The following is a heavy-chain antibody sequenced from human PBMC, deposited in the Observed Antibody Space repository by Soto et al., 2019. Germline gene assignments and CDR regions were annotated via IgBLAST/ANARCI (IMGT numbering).Heavy chain of an antibody. Sequence: GGSLRLSCAASGFTFSSYSMNWVRQAPGKGLEWVSSISSSSSYIYYADSVKGRFTISRDNAKNSLYLQMNSLRAEDTAVYYCARDLQDYGDPTQVTAYYYYYMDVWGKGTTVTVSS. CDR2: ISSSSSYI. CDR1: GFTFSSYS. V-gene: IGHV3-21*01. D-gene: IGHD4-17*01. CDR3: ARDLQDYGDPTQVTAYYYYYMDV. J-gene: IGHJ6*03.